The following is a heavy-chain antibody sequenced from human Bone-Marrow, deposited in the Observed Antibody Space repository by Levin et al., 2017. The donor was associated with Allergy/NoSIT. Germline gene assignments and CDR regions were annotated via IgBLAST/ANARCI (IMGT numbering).Heavy chain of an antibody. CDR2: ISGGGNT. CDR1: GGSISSYY. V-gene: IGHV4-59*08. J-gene: IGHJ5*02. D-gene: IGHD3-10*01. CDR3: ARLMGTGTYTS. Sequence: PSETLSLTCSVSGGSISSYYWSWIRQPPGKGLEWIGYISGGGNTNFNPSLKSRATISVATSKNQLSLTLSSVTAADTAIYFCARLMGTGTYTSWGQGTLVTVSS.